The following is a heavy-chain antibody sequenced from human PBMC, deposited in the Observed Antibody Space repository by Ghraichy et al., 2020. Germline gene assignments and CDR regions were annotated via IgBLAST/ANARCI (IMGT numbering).Heavy chain of an antibody. J-gene: IGHJ4*02. CDR1: GYTFTGYY. D-gene: IGHD6-13*01. V-gene: IGHV1-2*02. Sequence: ASVKVSCKASGYTFTGYYMHWVRQAPGQGLEWMGWINPNSGGTNYAQKFQGRVTMTRDTSISTAYMELSRLRSDDTAVYYCAREGPLGYSSSFDYWGQGTLVTVSS. CDR3: AREGPLGYSSSFDY. CDR2: INPNSGGT.